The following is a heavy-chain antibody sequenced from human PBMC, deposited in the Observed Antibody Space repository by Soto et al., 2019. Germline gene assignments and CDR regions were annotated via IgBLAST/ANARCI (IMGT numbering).Heavy chain of an antibody. CDR2: IYDSRST. Sequence: SETHRLPNTVAGGSIGDLFCYWVCTRKPPGKGLEWIVYIYDSRSTNYNPSLKSRVTISVDTSKNQFSLKLSSVTAADTAVYYCARDNGGVVRGVNYYYSGMAVRVHGTKVTVS. V-gene: IGHV4-61*01. J-gene: IGHJ6*02. CDR3: ARDNGGVVRGVNYYYSGMAV. CDR1: GGSIGDLFCY. D-gene: IGHD3-10*01.